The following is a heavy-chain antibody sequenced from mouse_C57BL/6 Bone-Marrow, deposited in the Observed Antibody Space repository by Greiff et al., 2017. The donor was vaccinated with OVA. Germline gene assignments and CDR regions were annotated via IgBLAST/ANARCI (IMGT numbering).Heavy chain of an antibody. CDR2: IYPGDGDT. Sequence: VKLQESGPELVKPGASVKISCKASGYAFSSSWMNWVKQRPGKGLEWIGRIYPGDGDTNYNGKFKGKATLTADKSSSTAYMQLSSLTSEDSAVYFCARSDYYGTRMDYWGQGTSVTFSS. J-gene: IGHJ4*01. CDR1: GYAFSSSW. CDR3: ARSDYYGTRMDY. D-gene: IGHD1-1*01. V-gene: IGHV1-82*01.